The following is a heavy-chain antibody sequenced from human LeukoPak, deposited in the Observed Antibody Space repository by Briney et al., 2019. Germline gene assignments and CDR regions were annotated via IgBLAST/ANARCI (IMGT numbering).Heavy chain of an antibody. CDR3: AMKGGAGSDTMTAVFDF. V-gene: IGHV3-64*01. CDR2: ISPNGDTT. D-gene: IGHD3-3*01. CDR1: GFTFSVHT. Sequence: GSLRLSCAASGFTFSVHTLHWVRQAPGKGLEYVSGISPNGDTTNYANSVKGRFTISRDNSKNMLSLQMDSLRVEDMAVYFCAMKGGAGSDTMTAVFDFWGQGTLVTVSS. J-gene: IGHJ4*02.